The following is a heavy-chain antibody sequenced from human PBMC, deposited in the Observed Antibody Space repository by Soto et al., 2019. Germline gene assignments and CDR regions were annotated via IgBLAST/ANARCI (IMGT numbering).Heavy chain of an antibody. CDR3: ARAVSVIGGTSGFDL. CDR2: IKKDGSEE. D-gene: IGHD2-21*01. V-gene: IGHV3-7*03. Sequence: GGSLRLSCAASGFTFTNYWMCWVRQALGKGPEWVASIKKDGSEEKYVDSVKGQFTISRDNTNSSLYLQMNNLRVEDTAVYYCARAVSVIGGTSGFDLWGQGTLVTVSS. CDR1: GFTFTNYW. J-gene: IGHJ5*02.